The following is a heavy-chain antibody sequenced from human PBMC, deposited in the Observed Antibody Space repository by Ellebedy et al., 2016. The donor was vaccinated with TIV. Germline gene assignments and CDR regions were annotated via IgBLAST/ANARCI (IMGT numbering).Heavy chain of an antibody. CDR3: AKGGQWLVS. CDR1: GFTFSNYA. V-gene: IGHV3-23*01. D-gene: IGHD6-19*01. CDR2: ISASGAST. J-gene: IGHJ5*02. Sequence: GESLKISCAASGFTFSNYAMSWVRQAPGKGLEWVSTISASGASTYYADSVKGRFTISRDNSKNTLFLQMNSLRAEDTAVYFCAKGGQWLVSWGQGTLVTVSS.